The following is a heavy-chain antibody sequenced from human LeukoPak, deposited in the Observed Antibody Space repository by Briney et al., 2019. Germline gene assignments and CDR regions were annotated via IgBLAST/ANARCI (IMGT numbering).Heavy chain of an antibody. CDR1: GGSISSSNW. J-gene: IGHJ4*02. D-gene: IGHD1-26*01. V-gene: IGHV4-4*02. CDR3: ARGIVGATAFDY. CDR2: IYHSGST. Sequence: SGTLSLTCAVSGGSISSSNWWCWVRQPPGQGLEWIGEIYHSGSTNYNPSLKSRVTISVDKSKNQFSLKLSSVTAADTAVCYCARGIVGATAFDYWGQGTLVTVSS.